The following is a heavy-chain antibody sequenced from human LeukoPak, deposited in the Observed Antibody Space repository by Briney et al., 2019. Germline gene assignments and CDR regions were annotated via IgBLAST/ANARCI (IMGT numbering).Heavy chain of an antibody. Sequence: GGSLRLSSAASGFTFNSYEMNWVRQAPGKGLEWVSYISSSSTTIYYADSVKGRFTISRDNAKNSLYLQMNSLRAEDTAVYYCARDQRGRDGFKPLDYWGQGTLVTVSS. CDR1: GFTFNSYE. D-gene: IGHD5-24*01. CDR2: ISSSSTTI. CDR3: ARDQRGRDGFKPLDY. V-gene: IGHV3-48*03. J-gene: IGHJ4*02.